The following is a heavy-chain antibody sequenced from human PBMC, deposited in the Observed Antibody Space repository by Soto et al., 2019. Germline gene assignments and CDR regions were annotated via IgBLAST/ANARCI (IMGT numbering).Heavy chain of an antibody. V-gene: IGHV3-21*01. D-gene: IGHD3-10*01. J-gene: IGHJ4*02. CDR3: ASELLWFGELSDYFDY. CDR1: GFTFSSYS. Sequence: GGSLRLSCAASGFTFSSYSMNWVRQAPGKGLEWVSSISSSSSYIYYADSVKGRFTISRDNAKNSLYLQMNSLRAEDTAVYYCASELLWFGELSDYFDYWGQGTLVTVSS. CDR2: ISSSSSYI.